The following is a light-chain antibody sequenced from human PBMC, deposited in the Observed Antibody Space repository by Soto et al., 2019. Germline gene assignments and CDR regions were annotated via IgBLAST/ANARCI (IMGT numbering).Light chain of an antibody. J-gene: IGKJ1*01. Sequence: DIQMTQSPSTLSASVGDRVTITCRASQSIRSWLAWYQQKPGKAPNLLIYKASRLHSGVSSRFSGSESGTEFTLTISSLQPDDFATYYCQQYSGYSRTFSQGTKVEMK. CDR2: KAS. CDR3: QQYSGYSRT. V-gene: IGKV1-5*03. CDR1: QSIRSW.